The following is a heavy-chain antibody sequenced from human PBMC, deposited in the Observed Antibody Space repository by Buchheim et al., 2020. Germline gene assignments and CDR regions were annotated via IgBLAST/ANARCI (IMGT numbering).Heavy chain of an antibody. CDR2: INPSGGST. D-gene: IGHD6-19*01. J-gene: IGHJ5*02. CDR1: GYTFTSYY. CDR3: ARGRQKYSSGWYLDRFDP. V-gene: IGHV1-46*01. Sequence: QVQLVQSGAEVKKPGASVKVSCKASGYTFTSYYMHWVRQAPGQGLEWMGIINPSGGSTSYAQKFQGRVTMTRNTSISTAYMELSSLRSEDTAVYYCARGRQKYSSGWYLDRFDPWGQGTL.